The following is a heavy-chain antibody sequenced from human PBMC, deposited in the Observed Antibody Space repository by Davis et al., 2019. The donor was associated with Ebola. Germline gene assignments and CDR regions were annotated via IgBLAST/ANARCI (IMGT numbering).Heavy chain of an antibody. CDR3: ARDRGHCSYDS. D-gene: IGHD3-16*01. Sequence: GESLKISCVASGFTFTGYWMGWVRQAPGTGLEWVANINQYGNERYYVDSVKGRFTISRDNAKNSLYLQMNSLRAEDTAVYYCARDRGHCSYDSWGQGTLVTVSS. CDR1: GFTFTGYW. CDR2: INQYGNER. V-gene: IGHV3-7*01. J-gene: IGHJ5*02.